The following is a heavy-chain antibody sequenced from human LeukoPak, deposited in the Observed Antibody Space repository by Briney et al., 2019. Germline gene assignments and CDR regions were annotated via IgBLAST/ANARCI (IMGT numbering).Heavy chain of an antibody. V-gene: IGHV1-69*04. D-gene: IGHD6-19*01. CDR1: GGTFSSYA. CDR2: IIPILGIA. Sequence: SVKVSCKASGGTFSSYAISWVRQAPGQRLEWMGRIIPILGIANYAQKFQGRVTITADKSTSTAYMELSSLRSEDTAVYYCARMAGIAVAGFDYWGQGTLVTVSS. J-gene: IGHJ4*02. CDR3: ARMAGIAVAGFDY.